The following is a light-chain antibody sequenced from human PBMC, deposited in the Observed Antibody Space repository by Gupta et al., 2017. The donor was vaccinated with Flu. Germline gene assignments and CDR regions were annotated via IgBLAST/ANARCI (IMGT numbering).Light chain of an antibody. V-gene: IGKV1-9*01. J-gene: IGKJ4*01. CDR2: AGS. CDR3: QRLAPYPVT. Sequence: PSFLSASVGDRVAMTCRASQDISPSLAWYQQKAGEGPKLLIYAGSTLHTEVPSRFSGSGSGTEFTLTISSLQPEDFGIYYCQRLAPYPVTFGGGTKLEIK. CDR1: QDISPS.